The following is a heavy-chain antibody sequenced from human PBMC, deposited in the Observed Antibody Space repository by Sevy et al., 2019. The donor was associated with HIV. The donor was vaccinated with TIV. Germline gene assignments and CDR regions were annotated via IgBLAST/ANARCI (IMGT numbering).Heavy chain of an antibody. J-gene: IGHJ5*02. D-gene: IGHD3-22*01. Sequence: GGSLRLSCTASGFTFITYNMNWVRQAPGKGLEWVSYISSSGTTIKYADSVKGRFTISRDNAKNSLYMQMNSLRAEDTAVYYCARVDANYDKGFDPWGQGTLVTVSS. V-gene: IGHV3-48*03. CDR2: ISSSGTTI. CDR3: ARVDANYDKGFDP. CDR1: GFTFITYN.